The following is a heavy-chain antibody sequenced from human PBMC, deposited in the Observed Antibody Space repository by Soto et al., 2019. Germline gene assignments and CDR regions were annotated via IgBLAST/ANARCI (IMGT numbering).Heavy chain of an antibody. J-gene: IGHJ6*03. D-gene: IGHD3-3*01. CDR1: GFPVSSNY. V-gene: IGHV3-53*04. CDR3: AIVAYDFQEYYYYPYMDV. CDR2: IYSGGST. Sequence: GGSLRLSCAASGFPVSSNYMSWVRQAPGKGLEWVSVIYSGGSTYYADSVKGRFTISRHNSKNTLYLQMNSLRAEDTAVYYCAIVAYDFQEYYYYPYMDVWGEGTTVTVSS.